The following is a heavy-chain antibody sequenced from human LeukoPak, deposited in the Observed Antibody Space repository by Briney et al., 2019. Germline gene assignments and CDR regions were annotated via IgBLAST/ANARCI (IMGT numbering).Heavy chain of an antibody. CDR2: IRYDGSNK. J-gene: IGHJ4*02. CDR1: GFTFSSYG. Sequence: GGSLRLSCAASGFTFSSYGMHWVRQAPGKGLEWVAFIRYDGSNKYYADSVKGRFTISRDNSKNTLYLQMNSLRAEDTAVYYCAKRGAEVGVTVAPGDYWGQGTLVTVSS. CDR3: AKRGAEVGVTVAPGDY. D-gene: IGHD3-16*02. V-gene: IGHV3-30*02.